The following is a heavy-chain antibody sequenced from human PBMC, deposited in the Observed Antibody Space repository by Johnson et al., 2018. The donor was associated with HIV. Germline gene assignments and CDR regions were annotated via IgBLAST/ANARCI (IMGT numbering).Heavy chain of an antibody. CDR1: GFTFSDYY. CDR3: ASPAAGNGGAFDI. V-gene: IGHV3-11*04. D-gene: IGHD1-1*01. Sequence: QVQLVESGGGVVQPGRSLRLSCAASGFTFSDYYMSWIRQAPGKGLEWVSYISPSDSTIYYADSVKGRFTISRDNANNSLYLQMNSLRAEDTAVYYCASPAAGNGGAFDIWGQGTMVTVSS. CDR2: ISPSDSTI. J-gene: IGHJ3*02.